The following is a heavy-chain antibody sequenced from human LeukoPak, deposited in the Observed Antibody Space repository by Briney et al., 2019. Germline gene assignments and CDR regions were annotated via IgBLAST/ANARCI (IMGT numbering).Heavy chain of an antibody. J-gene: IGHJ6*03. CDR2: ISSSSSYI. D-gene: IGHD2-15*01. CDR1: GFTFSSYS. CDR3: ARDWVAPGSYGYYYMDV. V-gene: IGHV3-21*01. Sequence: PGGSLRLSCAASGFTFSSYSMNWVRQAPGKGLEWVSSISSSSSYIYYADSVKGRFTISRDNAKNSLYLQMNSLRAEDTAVYYCARDWVAPGSYGYYYMDVWGKGTTVTVSS.